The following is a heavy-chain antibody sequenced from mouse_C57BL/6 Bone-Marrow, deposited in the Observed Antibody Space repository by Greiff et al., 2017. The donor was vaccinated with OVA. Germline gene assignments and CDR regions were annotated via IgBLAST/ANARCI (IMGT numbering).Heavy chain of an antibody. CDR3: ARDARFDY. CDR2: ISDGGSYT. V-gene: IGHV5-4*01. J-gene: IGHJ2*01. Sequence: DVQLVESGGGLVKPGGSLKLSCAASGFTFSSYAMSWVRQTPEKRLEWVATISDGGSYTYYPDNVKGRFTISRDNAKNNLYLQMSHLKSEDTAMYYCARDARFDYWGQGTTLTVSS. CDR1: GFTFSSYA.